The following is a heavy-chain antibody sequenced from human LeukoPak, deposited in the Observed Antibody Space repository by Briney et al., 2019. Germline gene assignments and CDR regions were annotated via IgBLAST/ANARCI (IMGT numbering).Heavy chain of an antibody. Sequence: GGSLGLSCAASGFTFSSYSMNWVRQAPGKGLEWVSSISSSSSYIYYADSVKGRLTISRDNAKNSLYLQMNSLRAEDTAVYYCARDGGYCSSTSCYLDYYGMDVWGKGTTVTVSS. CDR2: ISSSSSYI. CDR1: GFTFSSYS. V-gene: IGHV3-21*01. J-gene: IGHJ6*04. CDR3: ARDGGYCSSTSCYLDYYGMDV. D-gene: IGHD2-2*01.